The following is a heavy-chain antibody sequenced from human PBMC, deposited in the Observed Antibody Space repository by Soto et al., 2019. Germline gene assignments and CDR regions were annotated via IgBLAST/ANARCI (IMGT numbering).Heavy chain of an antibody. Sequence: EVQLVESGGGLVQPGGSLRLSCAASGFTFSDHYMDWVRQAPGKGLEWVGRSRNKANSYSTVYAASVQGRFTVSRGESENSLYLQMNSLKTEDTAVYYCARGYHSLDRWGRGTLVTVSS. D-gene: IGHD2-2*01. V-gene: IGHV3-72*01. CDR1: GFTFSDHY. CDR2: SRNKANSYST. J-gene: IGHJ2*01. CDR3: ARGYHSLDR.